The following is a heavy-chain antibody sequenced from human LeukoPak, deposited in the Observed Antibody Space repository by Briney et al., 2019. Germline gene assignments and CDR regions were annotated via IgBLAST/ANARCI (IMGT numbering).Heavy chain of an antibody. D-gene: IGHD3-16*02. CDR3: AKDGGRYRFDF. CDR1: GFTFSSYA. V-gene: IGHV3-30-3*01. J-gene: IGHJ4*02. Sequence: GGSLRLSCAASGFTFSSYAMHWVRQAPGKGLEWVAVISYDGSNKYYADSVKGRFTISRDNSKNTLYLQMNSLRAEDTAVYYCAKDGGRYRFDFWGQETMVTVSS. CDR2: ISYDGSNK.